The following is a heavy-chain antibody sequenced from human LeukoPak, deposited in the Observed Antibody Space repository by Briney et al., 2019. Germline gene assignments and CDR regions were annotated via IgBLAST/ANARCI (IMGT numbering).Heavy chain of an antibody. D-gene: IGHD3-10*01. Sequence: SETLSLTCTVSGGSISSYYWSWIRQPAGNRLEWIGRIYSSGSTNYNSSLKSRVTMSVDTSKNQFSLKLSSVTAADTAVYYCAGTYGSGSYYNYWGQGTLVTVSS. CDR1: GGSISSYY. CDR2: IYSSGST. CDR3: AGTYGSGSYYNY. J-gene: IGHJ4*02. V-gene: IGHV4-4*07.